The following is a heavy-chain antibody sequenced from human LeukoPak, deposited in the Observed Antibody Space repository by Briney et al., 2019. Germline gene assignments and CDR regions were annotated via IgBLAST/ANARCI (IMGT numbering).Heavy chain of an antibody. Sequence: GGSLRLSCAASGFTFSDYYMSWIRQAPGKRLEWVSSISSSSSYIYYADSVKGRFTTSRDNAKNSLYLQMNSLRAEDTAVYYCARGSGSSSSWYDWFDPWGQGTLVTVSS. J-gene: IGHJ5*02. CDR2: ISSSSSYI. D-gene: IGHD6-13*01. V-gene: IGHV3-11*06. CDR1: GFTFSDYY. CDR3: ARGSGSSSSWYDWFDP.